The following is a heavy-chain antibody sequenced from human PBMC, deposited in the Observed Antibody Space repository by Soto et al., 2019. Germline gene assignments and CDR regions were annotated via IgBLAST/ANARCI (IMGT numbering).Heavy chain of an antibody. D-gene: IGHD4-4*01. CDR3: ARVSGMTTTKWFDP. J-gene: IGHJ5*02. CDR1: GGSISSGGYY. CDR2: IYHSGST. V-gene: IGHV4-39*07. Sequence: SETLSLTCTVSGGSISSGGYYWRWVRQPPGRGLEWIGEIYHSGSTNYNPSLKSRVTISVDKSKNQFSLKLSSVTAADTAVYYCARVSGMTTTKWFDPWGQGTLVTVSS.